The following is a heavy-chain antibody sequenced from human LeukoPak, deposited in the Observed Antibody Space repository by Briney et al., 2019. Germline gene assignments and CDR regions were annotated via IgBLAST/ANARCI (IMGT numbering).Heavy chain of an antibody. J-gene: IGHJ4*02. CDR2: IRSKLQDGTP. D-gene: IGHD1-7*01. CDR3: TRARFLSGTSWHEY. CDR1: GFIFSSYA. V-gene: IGHV3-49*04. Sequence: PGGSLRLSCAASGFIFSSYAMSWVRQAPGKGLEWVGFIRSKLQDGTPDYAASVKGRFTILRDDSKSIAYLQMKSLKIEDTGVYYCTRARFLSGTSWHEYWGQGALVTVSS.